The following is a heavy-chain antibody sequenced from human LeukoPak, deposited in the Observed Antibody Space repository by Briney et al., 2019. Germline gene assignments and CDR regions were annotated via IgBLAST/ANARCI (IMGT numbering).Heavy chain of an antibody. V-gene: IGHV1-8*01. Sequence: ASVKVSCKTSGYTFTSYDINWVRQALGQGLEWLGWMNPNNGRTGYAQTFQGRVTMTRDTSISTAYMELRSLRSEDTAVYYCARNLAMTGDFDNWGQGTLVTVSS. J-gene: IGHJ4*02. CDR2: MNPNNGRT. CDR3: ARNLAMTGDFDN. D-gene: IGHD2-2*01. CDR1: GYTFTSYD.